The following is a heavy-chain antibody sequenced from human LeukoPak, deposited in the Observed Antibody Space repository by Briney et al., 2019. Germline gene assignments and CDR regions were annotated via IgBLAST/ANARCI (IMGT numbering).Heavy chain of an antibody. CDR3: ARDGPPLLVTYPNWYFDL. CDR1: GFTFSSYG. J-gene: IGHJ2*01. D-gene: IGHD3-9*01. V-gene: IGHV3-30*03. Sequence: PGGSLRLSCAASGFTFSSYGMHWVRQAPGKGLEWVAVISYDGSNKYYADSVKGRFTISRDNSKNTLYLQMNSLRVEDTAVYYCARDGPPLLVTYPNWYFDLWGRGTLVTVSS. CDR2: ISYDGSNK.